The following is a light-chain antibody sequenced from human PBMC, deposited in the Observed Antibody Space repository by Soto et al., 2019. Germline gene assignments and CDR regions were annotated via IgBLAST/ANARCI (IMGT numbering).Light chain of an antibody. CDR1: QSVDIN. Sequence: EIVLKQSPATLSVTPGERVTLSCRASQSVDINLAWYQQKPGQAPRLLIYGASTRATDMPGRFSGRGAGAEFTLTISSLQSEDFAVYYCQQYRSWPRTFGQGTKVDI. CDR3: QQYRSWPRT. CDR2: GAS. J-gene: IGKJ1*01. V-gene: IGKV3-15*01.